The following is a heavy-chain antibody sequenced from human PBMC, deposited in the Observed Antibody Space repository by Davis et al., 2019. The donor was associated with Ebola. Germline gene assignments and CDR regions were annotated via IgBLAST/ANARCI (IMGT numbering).Heavy chain of an antibody. CDR3: ANVDTALDY. V-gene: IGHV3-30-3*01. CDR2: ISYDGSNK. D-gene: IGHD5-18*01. Sequence: GESLKISCAASGFTFSDYYMSWIRQAPGKGLEWVAVISYDGSNKYYADSVKGRFTISRDNSKNTLYLQMNSLRAEDTAVYYCANVDTALDYWGQGTLVTVSS. CDR1: GFTFSDYY. J-gene: IGHJ4*02.